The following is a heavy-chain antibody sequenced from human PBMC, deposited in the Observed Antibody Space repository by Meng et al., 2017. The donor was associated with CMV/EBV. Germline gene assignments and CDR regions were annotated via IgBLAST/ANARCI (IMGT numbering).Heavy chain of an antibody. V-gene: IGHV1-18*01. CDR1: GYTFTSYG. Sequence: QGRLGQSGAEGKKPGRSGKVSCTASGYTFTSYGISWVRQAPGQGLEWMGWISAYNGNTNYAQKLQGRVTMTTDTSTSRAYMELRSLRSDDTAVYYCARGVAAAGRALNWGQGTLVTVSS. CDR3: ARGVAAAGRALN. CDR2: ISAYNGNT. J-gene: IGHJ4*02. D-gene: IGHD6-13*01.